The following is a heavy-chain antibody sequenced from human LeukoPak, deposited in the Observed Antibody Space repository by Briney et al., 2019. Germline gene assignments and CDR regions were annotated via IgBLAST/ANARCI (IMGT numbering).Heavy chain of an antibody. CDR3: ARDLSDYSYGGHVG. Sequence: GGSLRLSCAASGFTFSSYAMSWVRQAPGKGLEWVSSISSSSSYIYYADSVKGRFTISRDNAKNSLCLQMNSLRAEDTAVYYCARDLSDYSYGGHVGWGQGTLVTVSS. CDR2: ISSSSSYI. V-gene: IGHV3-21*01. J-gene: IGHJ4*02. CDR1: GFTFSSYA. D-gene: IGHD3-10*01.